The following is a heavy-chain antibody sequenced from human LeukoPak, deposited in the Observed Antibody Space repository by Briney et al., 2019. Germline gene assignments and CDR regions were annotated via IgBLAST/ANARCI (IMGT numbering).Heavy chain of an antibody. D-gene: IGHD5-12*01. CDR3: ARDLEATSLDY. CDR2: IYTSGNT. CDR1: GGSISSGSYY. V-gene: IGHV4-61*02. Sequence: SETLSLTCTVSGGSISSGSYYWSWIRQPAGKGLEWIGRIYTSGNTNYNPSLKSRVTVSVDTSKNQFSLKLSSVTAADTAVYYCARDLEATSLDYWGQGTLVTVSS. J-gene: IGHJ4*02.